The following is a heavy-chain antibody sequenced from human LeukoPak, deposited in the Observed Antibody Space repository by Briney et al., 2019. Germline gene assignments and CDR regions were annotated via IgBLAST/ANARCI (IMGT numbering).Heavy chain of an antibody. CDR3: TRDHGLDV. V-gene: IGHV3-74*01. CDR2: INSDGSAT. J-gene: IGHJ6*02. CDR1: GFTFRSYW. Sequence: WGSLRLSCAASGFTFRSYWMSWVRQAPGKGLMWVSEINSDGSATSCADPVKGRCTISRDNAKNMLYLEMNSLRVEDTAVYFCTRDHGLDVWGQGTTVTVSS.